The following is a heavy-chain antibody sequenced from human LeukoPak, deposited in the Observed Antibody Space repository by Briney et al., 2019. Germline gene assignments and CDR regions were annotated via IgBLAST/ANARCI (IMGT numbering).Heavy chain of an antibody. Sequence: GRSLRLSCAASGFIFDTYGMLWVRQAPGKGLEWVAVIAYDGSNKVYADSVKGRLTISRDNSKNTLYLQMNNLRGEDTAVYYCAKEKAIATINYGLDVWGQGTTVTVSS. V-gene: IGHV3-30*18. CDR2: IAYDGSNK. D-gene: IGHD1-1*01. CDR1: GFIFDTYG. CDR3: AKEKAIATINYGLDV. J-gene: IGHJ6*02.